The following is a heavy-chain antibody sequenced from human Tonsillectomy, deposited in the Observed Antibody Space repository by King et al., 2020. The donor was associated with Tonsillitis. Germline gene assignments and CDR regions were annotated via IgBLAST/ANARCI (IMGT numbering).Heavy chain of an antibody. CDR3: ARALYLLLPPGMDV. Sequence: VQLVESGAEVKKPGASVKVSCTPSGYPFSVYYVNWVRQAPGQGLEWMGWINPKSGDKIYAQKFQDRGTMTRDTTISPAYMELSRLRSDGTAVYYCARALYLLLPPGMDVWGKGTTVTVSS. CDR1: GYPFSVYY. CDR2: INPKSGDK. D-gene: IGHD2-2*01. J-gene: IGHJ6*04. V-gene: IGHV1-2*02.